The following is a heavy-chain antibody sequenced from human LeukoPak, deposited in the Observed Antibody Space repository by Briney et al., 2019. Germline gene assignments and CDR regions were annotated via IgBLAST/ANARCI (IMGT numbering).Heavy chain of an antibody. Sequence: GGSLRLSCVASGLPIADFAMHWVRQAPGKGLEWVSLVSGGGVSTFYADSVKGRFSISRDNSKNSLYLEMNSLRTEDAAMYYCAKESGKFDYWGQGTLVAVSS. CDR3: AKESGKFDY. CDR1: GLPIADFA. V-gene: IGHV3-43*02. J-gene: IGHJ4*02. CDR2: VSGGGVST.